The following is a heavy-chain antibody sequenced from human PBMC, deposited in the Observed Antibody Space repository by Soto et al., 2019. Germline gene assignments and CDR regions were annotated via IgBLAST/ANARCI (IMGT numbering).Heavy chain of an antibody. J-gene: IGHJ4*02. D-gene: IGHD6-25*01. CDR3: ARERLRNVDY. CDR2: INHRGRT. Sequence: PSETLSLTCAVYGGSFSDYYWTWIRQPPGKGLEWIGEINHRGRTNHNPSLKSRVTISVDTSKNQFSLKLSSVTAADTAVYYCARERLRNVDYWGQGIMVTVSS. V-gene: IGHV4-34*01. CDR1: GGSFSDYY.